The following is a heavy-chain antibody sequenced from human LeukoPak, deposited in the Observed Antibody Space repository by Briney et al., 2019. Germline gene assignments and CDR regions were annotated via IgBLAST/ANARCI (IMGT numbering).Heavy chain of an antibody. Sequence: SETLSLTCTVSGGSISSSSYYWGWIRQPPGKGLEWIGNIYYSGTTYNNPSLTSRATMSVDTSTNQFSLKMASVTAADTAMYYCGRHYYGSSQIDYWGQGTLVTVSS. J-gene: IGHJ4*02. D-gene: IGHD3-10*01. CDR2: IYYSGTT. CDR3: GRHYYGSSQIDY. V-gene: IGHV4-39*01. CDR1: GGSISSSSYY.